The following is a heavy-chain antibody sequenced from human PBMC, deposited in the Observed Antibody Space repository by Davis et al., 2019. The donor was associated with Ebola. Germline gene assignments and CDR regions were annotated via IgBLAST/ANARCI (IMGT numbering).Heavy chain of an antibody. CDR2: VNDSGST. Sequence: GSLRLSCTVSGGSISSGPYYWGWIRQPPGKGLEWIGEVNDSGSTDYNPSLKSRVTMSADTSKNHFSLKMRSVTAADTAVYYCARGWGNYWGPGTLVTVSS. J-gene: IGHJ4*02. CDR1: GGSISSGPYY. D-gene: IGHD7-27*01. CDR3: ARGWGNY. V-gene: IGHV4-39*02.